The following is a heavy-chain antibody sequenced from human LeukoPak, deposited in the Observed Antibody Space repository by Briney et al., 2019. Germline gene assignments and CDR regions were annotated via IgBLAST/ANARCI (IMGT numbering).Heavy chain of an antibody. CDR3: ARSLATYQGVFGY. J-gene: IGHJ4*02. CDR2: IYYSGST. D-gene: IGHD3-16*01. CDR1: GGSISGYY. V-gene: IGHV4-59*08. Sequence: PSETLSLTCTVSGGSISGYYWSWIRQPPGKGLEWIGYIYYSGSTNYNPSLKSRVTISVDTSKNQSSLNLSSVTAADTAVYYCARSLATYQGVFGYWGQGTLVTVSS.